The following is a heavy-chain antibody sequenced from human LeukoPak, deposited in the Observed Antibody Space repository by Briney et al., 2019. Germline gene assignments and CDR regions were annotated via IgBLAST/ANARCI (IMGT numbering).Heavy chain of an antibody. V-gene: IGHV3-21*01. CDR3: ARNIVVVVAATDAVNNDC. D-gene: IGHD2-15*01. CDR2: ISSSSSYI. J-gene: IGHJ4*02. Sequence: GGSLRLSCAASGFTFSSYSMNWVRQAPGKGLEWVSSISSSSSYIYYADSVKGRFTISRDNAKNSLYLQMNSLRAEDTAVYCCARNIVVVVAATDAVNNDCWGQGNLATVS. CDR1: GFTFSSYS.